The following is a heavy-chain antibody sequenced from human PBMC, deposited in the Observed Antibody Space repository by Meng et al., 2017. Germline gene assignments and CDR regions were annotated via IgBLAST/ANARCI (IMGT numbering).Heavy chain of an antibody. J-gene: IGHJ5*02. V-gene: IGHV1-18*01. CDR3: ARDVNDYVWGSYHH. Sequence: ASVKVSCKASGYTFTSYGISWVRQAPGQGLEWMGWISAYNGNTNYAQRLQGRVTMTTDTSTSTAYMELRSLRSDDTAMYYCARDVNDYVWGSYHHWGQGTLVTVSS. CDR2: ISAYNGNT. D-gene: IGHD3-16*02. CDR1: GYTFTSYG.